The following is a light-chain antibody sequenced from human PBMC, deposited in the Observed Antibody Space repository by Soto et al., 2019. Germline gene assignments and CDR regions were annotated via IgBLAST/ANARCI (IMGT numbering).Light chain of an antibody. CDR2: GND. J-gene: IGLJ1*01. CDR1: SSNIGAGYD. V-gene: IGLV1-40*01. Sequence: QSVLTQPPSVSGAPGQGVTISCTGSSSNIGAGYDVHWYQQLPGAAPKLLIFGNDNRPSGVPDRFPGSRSGTSASLAITGLRAEDEADYYCQSYDRSLSGSVFGAGTKVTVL. CDR3: QSYDRSLSGSV.